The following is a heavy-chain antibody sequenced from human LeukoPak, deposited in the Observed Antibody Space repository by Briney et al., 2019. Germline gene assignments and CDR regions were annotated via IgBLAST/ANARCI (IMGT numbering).Heavy chain of an antibody. CDR1: GFTFSSYG. CDR3: ARDLAVAGARYFDY. D-gene: IGHD6-19*01. J-gene: IGHJ4*02. Sequence: PAGGSLRLSCEASGFTFSSYGMSWVRQAPGKGLEWVSGISGSGGTTYYGDSVQGRFTISRDNSKNTLFLHMSSLRAEDTAVYYCARDLAVAGARYFDYWGQGTLVTVSS. V-gene: IGHV3-23*01. CDR2: ISGSGGTT.